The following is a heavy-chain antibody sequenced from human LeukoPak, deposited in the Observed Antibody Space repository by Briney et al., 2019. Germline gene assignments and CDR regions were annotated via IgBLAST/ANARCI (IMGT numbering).Heavy chain of an antibody. CDR1: GGTFSSYA. V-gene: IGHV1-69*04. Sequence: SVELSCTASGGTFSSYAMSWVRQAPGQGLEWMGRIIPIFGIANYAQKFQGRVTITADKSKSTAYMELSGLRSEDTAVYYCARDPSAYDYDSSCYFDYWGQGTLVTVSS. CDR2: IIPIFGIA. CDR3: ARDPSAYDYDSSCYFDY. D-gene: IGHD3-22*01. J-gene: IGHJ4*02.